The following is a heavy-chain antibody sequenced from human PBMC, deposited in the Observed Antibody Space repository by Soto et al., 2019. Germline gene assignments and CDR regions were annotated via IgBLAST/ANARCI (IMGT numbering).Heavy chain of an antibody. CDR1: GYTLTELS. CDR3: AKDSLLVYYFDS. CDR2: FDPEDGET. V-gene: IGHV1-24*01. Sequence: ASVKVSCKVSGYTLTELSMHWVRQAPGKGLEWMGGFDPEDGETIYAQKFQGRVTMTEDTSTDTAYMELSSLRADDTALYYCAKDSLLVYYFDSWGQGTPVTVSS. J-gene: IGHJ4*02. D-gene: IGHD2-8*02.